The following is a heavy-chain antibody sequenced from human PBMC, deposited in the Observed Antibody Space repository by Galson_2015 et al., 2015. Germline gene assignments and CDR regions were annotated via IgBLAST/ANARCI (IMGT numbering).Heavy chain of an antibody. CDR3: ARVPYYYDSSGYTTGWFDP. D-gene: IGHD3-22*01. Sequence: SETLSLTCTVSGGSISSYYWSWIRQPPGKGLEWIGYIYYSGSTNYNPSLKSRVTISVDTSKNQFSLKLSSVTAADTAVYYCARVPYYYDSSGYTTGWFDPWGQGTLVTVSS. CDR1: GGSISSYY. J-gene: IGHJ5*02. V-gene: IGHV4-59*01. CDR2: IYYSGST.